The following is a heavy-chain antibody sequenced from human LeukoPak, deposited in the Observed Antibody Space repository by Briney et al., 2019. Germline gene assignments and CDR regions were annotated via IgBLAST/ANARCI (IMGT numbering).Heavy chain of an antibody. CDR3: AKEGYCSGGSCYGLDY. J-gene: IGHJ4*02. CDR2: ISYDGSNK. D-gene: IGHD2-15*01. V-gene: IGHV3-30*18. CDR1: GFTFSSYG. Sequence: GGSLRLSCAASGFTFSSYGMHWVRRAPGKGLEWVAVISYDGSNKYYADSVKGRFTISRDNSKNTLYLQMNSLRAEDTAVYYCAKEGYCSGGSCYGLDYWGQGALVTVSS.